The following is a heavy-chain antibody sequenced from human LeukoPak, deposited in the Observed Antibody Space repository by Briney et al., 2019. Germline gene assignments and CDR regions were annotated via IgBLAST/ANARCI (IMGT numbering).Heavy chain of an antibody. V-gene: IGHV3-66*01. CDR2: IYSGGST. D-gene: IGHD1-20*01. Sequence: GGSLRLSCAASGFTVSSNYMSWVREAPGKGLEWVSVIYSGGSTYYADSVKGRFTISRDNSKNTLYLQMNSLRAEDTAFYYCARGGYNWNDGVYYFDYWGQGTLVTVSS. J-gene: IGHJ4*02. CDR3: ARGGYNWNDGVYYFDY. CDR1: GFTVSSNY.